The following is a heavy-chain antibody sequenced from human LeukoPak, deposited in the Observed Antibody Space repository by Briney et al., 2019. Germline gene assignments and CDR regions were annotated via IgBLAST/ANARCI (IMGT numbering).Heavy chain of an antibody. Sequence: GGSLRRSCAASGFTFSSDWMSWVRQAPGKGLEWVPNIKQDGSKTYYADSVKARFTISRDNAKNSLYLQMNSLRADDTAVYYCARDPLEWSLSPSKWFVPWGEGTLVTVSS. V-gene: IGHV3-7*01. CDR2: IKQDGSKT. J-gene: IGHJ5*02. CDR3: ARDPLEWSLSPSKWFVP. D-gene: IGHD3-3*01. CDR1: GFTFSSDW.